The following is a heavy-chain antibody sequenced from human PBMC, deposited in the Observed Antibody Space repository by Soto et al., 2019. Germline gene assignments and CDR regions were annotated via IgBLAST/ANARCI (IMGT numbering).Heavy chain of an antibody. V-gene: IGHV2-5*02. CDR2: IYWDDVK. CDR3: ASKWSGDYALDY. CDR1: GFSLSTSGVG. D-gene: IGHD4-17*01. Sequence: QITLKESGPTLVKPTQTLTLTCTLSGFSLSTSGVGLGWIRQSPGKALEWLAVIYWDDVKHYSQSLERRLTITKDTSESEVVLTMTNMDPVDTATYYCASKWSGDYALDYWGQGILVTVSS. J-gene: IGHJ4*02.